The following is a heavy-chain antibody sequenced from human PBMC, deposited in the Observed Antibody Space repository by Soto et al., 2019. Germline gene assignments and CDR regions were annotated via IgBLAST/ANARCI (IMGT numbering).Heavy chain of an antibody. CDR2: ISGSGSGT. Sequence: EVQLLESGGGLVLPGGSLRLSCAASGFTFTSYAMSWVRQAPERGLEWVSAISGSGSGTYYADSVKGRFTISRDKSKSALYLQMSSLRVDDTAIYYCARSPTTVRNPFYLDNWGQGTLVTVSS. CDR3: ARSPTTVRNPFYLDN. D-gene: IGHD4-17*01. CDR1: GFTFTSYA. V-gene: IGHV3-23*01. J-gene: IGHJ4*02.